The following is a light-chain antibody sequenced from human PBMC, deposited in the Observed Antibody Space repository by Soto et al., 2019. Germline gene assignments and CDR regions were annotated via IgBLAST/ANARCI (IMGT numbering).Light chain of an antibody. V-gene: IGKV3-11*01. CDR3: QQRSNWPIT. J-gene: IGKJ1*01. CDR2: DAS. CDR1: QSVSSY. Sequence: IVLTQSPATLSLSPGERATLSCRASQSVSSYLAWYQQKPGQAPRLLIYDASNRATGIPARFSGGGSGTDFTLTISSLEPEDFAVYYCQQRSNWPITFGQGTKVDI.